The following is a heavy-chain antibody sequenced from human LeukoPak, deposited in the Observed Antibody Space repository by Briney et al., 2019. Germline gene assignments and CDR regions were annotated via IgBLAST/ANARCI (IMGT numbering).Heavy chain of an antibody. CDR2: IYTSGST. CDR1: GGSISSGSYY. CDR3: ARQIEGYDDGSDYQGFDY. V-gene: IGHV4-61*02. J-gene: IGHJ4*02. Sequence: PSETLSLTCTVSGGSISSGSYYWSWIRQPAGKGLEWIGRIYTSGSTNYNPSLKSRVTISVDTSKNQFSLKLSSVTAADTAVYYCARQIEGYDDGSDYQGFDYWGQGTLVTVSS. D-gene: IGHD3-22*01.